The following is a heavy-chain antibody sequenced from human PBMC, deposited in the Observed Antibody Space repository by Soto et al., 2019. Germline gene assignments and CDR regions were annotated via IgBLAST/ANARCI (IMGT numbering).Heavy chain of an antibody. Sequence: ASVKVSCKASGYTFTSYGISWVRQAPGQGLEWMGWISAYNGNTNYAQKLQGRVTMTTDTSTSTAYMELRSLRSDDTAVYYCAAMYYYDSSGYYYFGYFDYWGQGTLVTVSS. D-gene: IGHD3-22*01. CDR2: ISAYNGNT. CDR3: AAMYYYDSSGYYYFGYFDY. CDR1: GYTFTSYG. J-gene: IGHJ4*02. V-gene: IGHV1-18*01.